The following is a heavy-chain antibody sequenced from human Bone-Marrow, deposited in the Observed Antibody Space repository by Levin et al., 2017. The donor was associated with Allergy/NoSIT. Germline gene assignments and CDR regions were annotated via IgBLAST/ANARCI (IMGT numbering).Heavy chain of an antibody. D-gene: IGHD2-2*01. J-gene: IGHJ4*02. V-gene: IGHV3-48*02. CDR3: ARPDCSGTSCYYFFVS. CDR1: GFTFSRYS. CDR2: ISRSSSTI. Sequence: GGSLRLSCAASGFTFSRYSMNWVRQAPGRGLEWVSYISRSSSTISYADSVKGRFTISRDNAKNSLYLQMNSLRDEDTAVYYYARPDCSGTSCYYFFVSWGQGTLVTVSS.